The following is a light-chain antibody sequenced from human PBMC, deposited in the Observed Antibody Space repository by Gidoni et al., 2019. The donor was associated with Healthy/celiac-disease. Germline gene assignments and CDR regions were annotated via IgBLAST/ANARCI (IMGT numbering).Light chain of an antibody. CDR1: QGISSD. CDR2: YTS. V-gene: IGKV1-9*01. Sequence: DIQLTQSPSFLSASVGDRVTITCRASQGISSDLAWYQQKPGKAPRLLIYYTSTVQTGIPSSVSGSGSGTDFTLTISSLQPEDFATYYCQQYKAYPWTFGQGTKVEFK. CDR3: QQYKAYPWT. J-gene: IGKJ1*01.